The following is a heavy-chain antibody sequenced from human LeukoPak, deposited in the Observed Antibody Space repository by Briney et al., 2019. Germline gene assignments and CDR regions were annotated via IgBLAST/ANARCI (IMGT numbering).Heavy chain of an antibody. CDR2: IYYSGST. CDR1: GGSLSSGGHY. J-gene: IGHJ4*02. D-gene: IGHD6-6*01. V-gene: IGHV4-30-2*01. CDR3: ARDFRGYSSSSGGDYFNY. Sequence: SETLSLTCTVSGGSLSSGGHYWSWIRQPPGKGLEWIGYIYYSGSTYYNPSLKSRVTISADTSRNQFSLKLSSVTAADTAVFYCARDFRGYSSSSGGDYFNYWGQGTLVTVSS.